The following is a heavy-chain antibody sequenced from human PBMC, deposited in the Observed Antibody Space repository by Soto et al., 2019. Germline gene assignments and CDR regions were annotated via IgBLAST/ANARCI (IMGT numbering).Heavy chain of an antibody. CDR1: GFTFTSYV. CDR2: ISADGGST. V-gene: IGHV3-23*01. D-gene: IGHD3-22*01. CDR3: AKSGVVVTLGYFDS. J-gene: IGHJ4*02. Sequence: QPGGSLRLSCAASGFTFTSYVMTWVRQAPGKGLEWVSAISADGGSTYYAESVKGRFTISRDNPKNTLYLQMNTLRADDTAVYYCAKSGVVVTLGYFDSWGQGILVTVSS.